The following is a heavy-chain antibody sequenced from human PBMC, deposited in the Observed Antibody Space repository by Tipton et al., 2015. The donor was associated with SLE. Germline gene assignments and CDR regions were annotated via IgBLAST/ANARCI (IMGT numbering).Heavy chain of an antibody. CDR2: IYYSGST. J-gene: IGHJ4*02. D-gene: IGHD3-10*01. V-gene: IGHV4-61*01. CDR3: ARSTGLYYYGSGSAPYYFDY. Sequence: TLSLTCTVSGGSVSSGSYYWSWIRQPPGKGLEWIGYIYYSGSTNFNPSLKSRVTTSVDTSKNQFSLKLSSVTAADTAVYYCARSTGLYYYGSGSAPYYFDYWGQGTLVTVSS. CDR1: GGSVSSGSYY.